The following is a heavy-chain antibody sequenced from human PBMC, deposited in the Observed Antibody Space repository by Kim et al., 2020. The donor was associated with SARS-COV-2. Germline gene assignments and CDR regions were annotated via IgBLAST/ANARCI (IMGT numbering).Heavy chain of an antibody. J-gene: IGHJ4*02. CDR3: ARQIGIAAGPTIDY. D-gene: IGHD6-13*01. Sequence: SETLSLTCTVSGGSISNNNYYWGWVRQPPGKGLTWIGSIYYTGSTYYNPSLKTRVAISVDTSKTRFSLNLSSVAAADTAVYFCARQIGIAAGPTIDYWGQGTLVTVSS. V-gene: IGHV4-39*01. CDR2: IYYTGST. CDR1: GGSISNNNYY.